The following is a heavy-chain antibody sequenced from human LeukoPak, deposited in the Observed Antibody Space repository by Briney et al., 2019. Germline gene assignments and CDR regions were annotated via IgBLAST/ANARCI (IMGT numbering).Heavy chain of an antibody. Sequence: PSETLSLTCTVSGGSISSSSYYWGWIRQPPGKGLEWIGSIYYSGSTYYNPSLKSRVTISVDTSKNQSSLKLSPVTAADTAVYYCARDWATVTELDYWGQGTLVTVSS. D-gene: IGHD4-17*01. J-gene: IGHJ4*02. CDR3: ARDWATVTELDY. CDR1: GGSISSSSYY. CDR2: IYYSGST. V-gene: IGHV4-39*02.